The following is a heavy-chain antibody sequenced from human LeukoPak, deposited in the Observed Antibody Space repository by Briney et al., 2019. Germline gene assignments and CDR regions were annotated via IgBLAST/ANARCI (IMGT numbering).Heavy chain of an antibody. CDR2: IYHSGST. CDR3: TRHQWWLAPRNFDY. D-gene: IGHD2-8*01. Sequence: SETLSLTCTVSGGSISSSSYYWGWICQPPGKGLEWIGSIYHSGSTYYNPSLKSRVTISVDTSKNQFSLKLSSVTAADMAVYYCTRHQWWLAPRNFDYWGQGTLVTVSS. CDR1: GGSISSSSYY. V-gene: IGHV4-39*01. J-gene: IGHJ4*02.